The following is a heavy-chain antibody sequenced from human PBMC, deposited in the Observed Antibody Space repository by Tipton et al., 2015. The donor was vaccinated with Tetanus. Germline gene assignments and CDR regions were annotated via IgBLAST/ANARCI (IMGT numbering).Heavy chain of an antibody. Sequence: GSLRLSCAVSGFTFSKKAMAWVRQAPGRGLEWVSGISGGGDNTHYAESLKGRFTISRDNSKDRLYLQLNSLRAEDTAVYYCAKTSPMSRSWPGLFHPWGQGTLVTVSS. CDR3: AKTSPMSRSWPGLFHP. CDR1: GFTFSKKA. D-gene: IGHD6-13*01. V-gene: IGHV3-23*01. J-gene: IGHJ5*02. CDR2: ISGGGDNT.